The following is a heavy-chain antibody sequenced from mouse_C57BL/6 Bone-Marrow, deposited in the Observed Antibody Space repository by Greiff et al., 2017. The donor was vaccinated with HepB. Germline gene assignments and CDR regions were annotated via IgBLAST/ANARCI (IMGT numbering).Heavy chain of an antibody. Sequence: VQLQQSGPVLVKPGASVKMSCKASGYTFTDYYMNWVKQSHGKSLEWIGVINPYNGGTSYNQKFKGKATLTVDKSSSTAYMALNSLTSEDSAVYYCARDLLWLRRGYYYAMDDWGQGTSVTVSS. J-gene: IGHJ4*01. D-gene: IGHD2-2*01. CDR1: GYTFTDYY. CDR3: ARDLLWLRRGYYYAMDD. CDR2: INPYNGGT. V-gene: IGHV1-19*01.